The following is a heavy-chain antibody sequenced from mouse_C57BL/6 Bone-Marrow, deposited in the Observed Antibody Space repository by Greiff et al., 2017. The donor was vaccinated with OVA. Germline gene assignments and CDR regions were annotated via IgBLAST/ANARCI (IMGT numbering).Heavy chain of an antibody. CDR2: IDPSDSYT. Sequence: QVQLQQPGAELVKPGASVKLSCKASGYTFTSYWMQWVKQRPGQGLEWIGEIDPSDSYTNYNKKFKGKATLTVDTSSSTAYMQLSSLTSEDSAVYYCARGYDGKSYFDYWGQGTTLTVSS. D-gene: IGHD1-1*01. CDR3: ARGYDGKSYFDY. CDR1: GYTFTSYW. V-gene: IGHV1-50*01. J-gene: IGHJ2*01.